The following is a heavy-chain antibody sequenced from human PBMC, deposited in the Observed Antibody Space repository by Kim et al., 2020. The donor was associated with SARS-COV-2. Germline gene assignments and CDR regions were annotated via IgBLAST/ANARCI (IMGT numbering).Heavy chain of an antibody. CDR2: ISSSSSYI. D-gene: IGHD2-21*01. J-gene: IGHJ6*02. CDR3: AREGGESGYYYYGMDV. V-gene: IGHV3-21*01. CDR1: GFTFSSYS. Sequence: GGSLRLSCAASGFTFSSYSMNWVRQAPGKGLEWVSSISSSSSYIYYADSVKGRFTISRDNAKNSLYLQMNSLRAEDTAVYYCAREGGESGYYYYGMDVWGQGTTVTVSS.